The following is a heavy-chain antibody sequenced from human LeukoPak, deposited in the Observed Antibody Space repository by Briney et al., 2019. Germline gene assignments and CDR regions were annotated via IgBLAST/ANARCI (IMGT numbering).Heavy chain of an antibody. V-gene: IGHV3-74*01. D-gene: IGHD6-19*01. CDR1: EFTFSTYW. CDR2: INPDGSTA. J-gene: IGHJ4*02. Sequence: SGGSLRLSCAASEFTFSTYWMHWVRQAPGKGLVWVSRINPDGSTASYAGSVEGRFTISRDNAKNTLYLQMNSLRAEDTAVYFCARVAVGEYNFHHWGQGTLVTASS. CDR3: ARVAVGEYNFHH.